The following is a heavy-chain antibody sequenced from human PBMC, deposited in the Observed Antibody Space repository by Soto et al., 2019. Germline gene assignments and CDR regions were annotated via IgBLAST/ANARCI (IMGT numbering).Heavy chain of an antibody. CDR1: GFTFSRNA. CDR3: AKDQGLWGPAPGGDFDS. CDR2: ISGSGSDT. J-gene: IGHJ4*02. D-gene: IGHD3-16*01. V-gene: IGHV3-23*01. Sequence: GGSLRLSCAASGFTFSRNAMTWVRQAPGKGLEWVSVISGSGSDTYYADSVKGRFTISRDNSKNTLYLQMNSLRAEDTAVYYCAKDQGLWGPAPGGDFDSWGQGTLVTVSS.